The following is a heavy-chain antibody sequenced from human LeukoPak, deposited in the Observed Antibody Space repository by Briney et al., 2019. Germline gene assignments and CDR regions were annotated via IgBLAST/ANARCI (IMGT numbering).Heavy chain of an antibody. Sequence: GASVKVSCKASGGTFSSYAISWVRQAPGQGLEWMGGIIPIFGTANYVQKFQGRVTITADKSTSTAYMELSSLRSEDTAVYYCARGLTRLGAANYYYYMDVWGKGTTVTVSS. CDR1: GGTFSSYA. J-gene: IGHJ6*03. V-gene: IGHV1-69*06. CDR3: ARGLTRLGAANYYYYMDV. D-gene: IGHD4/OR15-4a*01. CDR2: IIPIFGTA.